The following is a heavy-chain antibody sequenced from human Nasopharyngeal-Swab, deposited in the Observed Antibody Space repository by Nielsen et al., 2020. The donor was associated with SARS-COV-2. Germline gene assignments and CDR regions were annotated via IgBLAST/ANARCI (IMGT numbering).Heavy chain of an antibody. J-gene: IGHJ4*02. CDR3: ARLELPASAVDY. V-gene: IGHV1-69*13. CDR1: GGTFSTYG. D-gene: IGHD1-7*01. Sequence: SVKVSCKASGGTFSTYGISWVRQAPGQGLEWMGGIIPMFHRANYAQKFQGRVTITADESTSTASVELSSLRSEDTAVYYCARLELPASAVDYWGQGTLVTVSS. CDR2: IIPMFHRA.